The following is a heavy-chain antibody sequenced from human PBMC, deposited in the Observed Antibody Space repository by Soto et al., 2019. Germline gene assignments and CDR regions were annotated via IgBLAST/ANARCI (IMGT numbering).Heavy chain of an antibody. Sequence: PGGSLRLSCAASGFTFGNAWMNWVRQAPGKGLEWVGRIKSKTDGGTTDYAAPVKGRFTISRDDSKNTLYLQMNSLKTEDTAVYYCTTESNSSGWYPNWFDPWGQGTLVTVSS. CDR1: GFTFGNAW. CDR2: IKSKTDGGTT. CDR3: TTESNSSGWYPNWFDP. V-gene: IGHV3-15*07. D-gene: IGHD6-19*01. J-gene: IGHJ5*02.